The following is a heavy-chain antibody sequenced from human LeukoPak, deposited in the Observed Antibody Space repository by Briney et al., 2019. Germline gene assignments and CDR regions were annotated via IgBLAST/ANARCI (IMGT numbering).Heavy chain of an antibody. CDR1: GGSISSSSYY. J-gene: IGHJ4*02. D-gene: IGHD6-19*01. V-gene: IGHV4-39*07. CDR2: IYYSGST. Sequence: SETLSLTCTVSGGSISSSSYYWGWIRQPPGKGLEWIGSIYYSGSTYYNPSLKSRVTISVDTSKNQFSLKLSSVTAADTAVYYCARRGRSSGPPLNDRYYFDYWGQGTLVTVSS. CDR3: ARRGRSSGPPLNDRYYFDY.